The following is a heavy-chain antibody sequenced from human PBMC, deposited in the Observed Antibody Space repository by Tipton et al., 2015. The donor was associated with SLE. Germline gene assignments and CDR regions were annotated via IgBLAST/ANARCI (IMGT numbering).Heavy chain of an antibody. V-gene: IGHV4-34*01. Sequence: TLSLTCAVYGGSFSGYYWSWIRQPPGKGLEWIGEINHGGSTNYNPSLKSRVTISVDTSKNQFSLKLSSVTAADTAVYYCARGPGSPRPFDYWGQGTLVTVSS. D-gene: IGHD6-13*01. CDR2: INHGGST. CDR1: GGSFSGYY. J-gene: IGHJ4*02. CDR3: ARGPGSPRPFDY.